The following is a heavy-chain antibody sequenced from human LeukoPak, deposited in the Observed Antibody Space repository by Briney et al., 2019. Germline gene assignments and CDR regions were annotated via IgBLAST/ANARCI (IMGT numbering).Heavy chain of an antibody. CDR2: IYSGGST. J-gene: IGHJ5*02. V-gene: IGHV3-53*01. Sequence: GGSLRLSCAASGFTVSSNYMSWVRQAPGKGLEWVSVIYSGGSTYYADSVKGRFTISRDNSRNTLYLQMNSLRAEDTAVYYCARAARGSYRDNWFDPWGQGTLVTVSS. CDR1: GFTVSSNY. D-gene: IGHD1-26*01. CDR3: ARAARGSYRDNWFDP.